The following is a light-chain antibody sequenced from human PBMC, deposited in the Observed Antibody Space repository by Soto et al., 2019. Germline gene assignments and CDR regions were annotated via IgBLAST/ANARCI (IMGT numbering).Light chain of an antibody. J-gene: IGKJ3*01. CDR2: DAS. CDR1: QTVNTY. Sequence: EIVLTQSPATLSLSPGERATLSCRASQTVNTYLAWYQQKPGQAPRLLIYDASSRATGIPARFTGSGSGTDFTLTISSLEPEDFAVYYCQQRSSWPPYTFGPGTKVDIK. V-gene: IGKV3-11*01. CDR3: QQRSSWPPYT.